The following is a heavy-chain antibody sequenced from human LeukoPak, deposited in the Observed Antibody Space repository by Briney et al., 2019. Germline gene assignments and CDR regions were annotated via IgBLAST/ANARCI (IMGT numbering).Heavy chain of an antibody. V-gene: IGHV1-18*01. CDR2: ISAYNGNT. CDR3: ARTDQYSANSGFDY. Sequence: ASVKVSCKASGYTFTSYGITWVRQAPGQGLEWMGWISAYNGNTNYAQKLQGRVTMTTDTSTSTAYMELRSLRSDDTAVYYCARTDQYSANSGFDYWGQGTLVTVSS. J-gene: IGHJ4*02. CDR1: GYTFTSYG. D-gene: IGHD4-23*01.